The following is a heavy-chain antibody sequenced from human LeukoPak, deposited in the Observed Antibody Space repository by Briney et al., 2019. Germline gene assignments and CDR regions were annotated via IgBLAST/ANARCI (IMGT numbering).Heavy chain of an antibody. V-gene: IGHV3-33*01. D-gene: IGHD2-21*02. CDR2: IWYDGSNK. CDR1: GFTFSSYG. J-gene: IGHJ4*02. CDR3: ARDRCGGDRYSGYFDY. Sequence: GGSLRLSCAASGFTFSSYGMHWVRQAPGKGLEWVAVIWYDGSNKYYADSVKGRFTISRDNSKNTLYLQMNSLRAEDTAVYYCARDRCGGDRYSGYFDYWGQGTLVTVSS.